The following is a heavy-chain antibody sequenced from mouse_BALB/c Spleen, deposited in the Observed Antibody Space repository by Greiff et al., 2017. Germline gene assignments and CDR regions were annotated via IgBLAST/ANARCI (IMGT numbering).Heavy chain of an antibody. V-gene: IGHV1-52*01. CDR2: IDPYDSET. CDR3: ARSGYGNTMDY. CDR1: GYTFTSYW. D-gene: IGHD2-1*01. J-gene: IGHJ4*01. Sequence: VKLQESGAELVRPGASVKLSCKASGYTFTSYWMNWVKQRPEQGLEWIGRIDPYDSETHYNQKFKDKAILTVDKSSSTAYMQLSSLASEDSAVYYCARSGYGNTMDYWGQGTSVTVSS.